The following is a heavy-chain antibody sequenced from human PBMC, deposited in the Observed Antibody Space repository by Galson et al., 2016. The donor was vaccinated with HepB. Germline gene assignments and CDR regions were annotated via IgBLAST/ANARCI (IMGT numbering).Heavy chain of an antibody. CDR3: ARDRGSGWNNWFDP. Sequence: CAISWDSVSSTSVGWNWIRQSPSRGLEWLGRTYYRLHWFNDYEISVKSRITIKAATSKNQFFLRLRSVTPDYTAVYFCARDRGSGWNNWFDPWGQGTLVTVPS. CDR2: TYYRLHWFN. V-gene: IGHV6-1*01. CDR1: WDSVSSTSVG. J-gene: IGHJ5*02. D-gene: IGHD6-19*01.